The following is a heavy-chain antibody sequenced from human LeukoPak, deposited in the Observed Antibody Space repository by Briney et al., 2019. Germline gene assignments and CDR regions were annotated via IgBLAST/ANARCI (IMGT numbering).Heavy chain of an antibody. J-gene: IGHJ4*02. D-gene: IGHD6-6*01. CDR2: FYPGDSDT. CDR1: GYSFTTYY. Sequence: GESLKISCKASGYSFTTYYIGWVRQMPGKGLEWMGIFYPGDSDTRYSPSFQGQVTISADKSISTAYLQWSSLKASDTAIYYCARSRTYSTSSFYFDSWGQGTLITVSS. CDR3: ARSRTYSTSSFYFDS. V-gene: IGHV5-51*01.